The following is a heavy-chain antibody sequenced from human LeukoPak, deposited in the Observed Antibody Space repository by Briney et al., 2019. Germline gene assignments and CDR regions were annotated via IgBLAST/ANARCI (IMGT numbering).Heavy chain of an antibody. Sequence: GGSLRLSCAVSGFTFSGFWMSWSRQAPGKGLEWVASINSDGSEGYYADVVKGRFTISRDNAKNSLYLQMNSLRAEDTAVYYCARDSDTAMAQGIDYWGQGTLVTVSS. J-gene: IGHJ4*02. D-gene: IGHD5-18*01. CDR1: GFTFSGFW. V-gene: IGHV3-7*01. CDR3: ARDSDTAMAQGIDY. CDR2: INSDGSEG.